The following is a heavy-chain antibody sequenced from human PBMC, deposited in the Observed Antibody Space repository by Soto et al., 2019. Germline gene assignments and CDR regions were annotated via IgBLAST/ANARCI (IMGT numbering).Heavy chain of an antibody. CDR2: IYYSGST. CDR3: ARRYGDCFDY. D-gene: IGHD4-17*01. V-gene: IGHV4-59*08. Sequence: PSETLSLTCTVSGGSISSYYWSWIRQPPGKGLEWIGYIYYSGSTNYNPSHKSRVTISVDTSKNQFSLKLSSVTAADPAVYYCARRYGDCFDYWGQGTLVTVSS. J-gene: IGHJ4*02. CDR1: GGSISSYY.